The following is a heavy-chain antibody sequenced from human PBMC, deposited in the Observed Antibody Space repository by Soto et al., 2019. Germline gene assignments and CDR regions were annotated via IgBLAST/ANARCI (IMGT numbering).Heavy chain of an antibody. CDR1: EYTFTKYW. Sequence: PGESLKISCEASEYTFTKYWIVWVRQMPGKGLEWMGAIYPGDSDVRYSPSFQGHVTISVDKSINTAYLEWSSLKPSDTATYFCARHGPLKTMLRGVPLDFWGQGTRVTVSS. V-gene: IGHV5-51*01. J-gene: IGHJ4*01. D-gene: IGHD3-10*01. CDR2: IYPGDSDV. CDR3: ARHGPLKTMLRGVPLDF.